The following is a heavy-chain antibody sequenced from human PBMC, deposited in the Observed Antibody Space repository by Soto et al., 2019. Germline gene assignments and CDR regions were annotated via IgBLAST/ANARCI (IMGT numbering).Heavy chain of an antibody. CDR1: GFTFSVNY. D-gene: IGHD3-10*01. CDR2: ISGGSDYS. Sequence: QVQLVESGGGLVQPGGTLTLSCEVSGFTFSVNYMTWIRQAPGKGLEWVSYISGGSDYSHYADSVKGRFTVSRDNAKNSLYLQMTSLRVEDTAVYYCARFKSNSGSRFYFDYWGQGALVTVSS. CDR3: ARFKSNSGSRFYFDY. V-gene: IGHV3-11*05. J-gene: IGHJ4*02.